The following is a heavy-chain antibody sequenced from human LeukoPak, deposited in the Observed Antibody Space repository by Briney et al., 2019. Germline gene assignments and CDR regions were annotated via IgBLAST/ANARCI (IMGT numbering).Heavy chain of an antibody. CDR3: AGTKLGYCTTTGCPLES. J-gene: IGHJ4*02. D-gene: IGHD2-2*01. CDR2: IYYPGYP. Sequence: SETLSLTCNVSGASLSSYFWSWIRQPPGKGLEGIGCIYYPGYPNYNPSLKSRVTIAVETSKSQFSLNLRSVTTADTAVYFCAGTKLGYCTTTGCPLESWGQGTLVAVSS. V-gene: IGHV4-59*01. CDR1: GASLSSYF.